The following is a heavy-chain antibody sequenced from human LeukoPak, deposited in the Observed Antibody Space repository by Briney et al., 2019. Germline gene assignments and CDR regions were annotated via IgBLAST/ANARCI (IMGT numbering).Heavy chain of an antibody. J-gene: IGHJ4*02. CDR3: ASGPRFLEWLSFY. Sequence: GASVKVSCKASGGTFSSYAISWVRQAPGQGLEWMGGIIPIFGTANYAQKFQGRVTITTDESTSTAYMGLSSLRSEDTAVYYCASGPRFLEWLSFYWGQGTLVTVSS. V-gene: IGHV1-69*05. CDR1: GGTFSSYA. CDR2: IIPIFGTA. D-gene: IGHD3-3*01.